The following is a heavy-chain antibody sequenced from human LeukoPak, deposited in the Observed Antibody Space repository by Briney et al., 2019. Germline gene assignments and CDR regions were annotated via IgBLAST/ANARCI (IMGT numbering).Heavy chain of an antibody. CDR1: GITASSDY. V-gene: IGHV3-53*01. J-gene: IGHJ4*02. CDR2: IYNNGNT. Sequence: GGSLRLSCAASGITASSDYMTWVRQAPGEGLEWVSLIYNNGNTYYADSVRGRLTISRDNSKNTLYLQMNSLRAEDTGMYYCTRGIGRSWSLDNWGQGTLVTVSS. D-gene: IGHD3-10*01. CDR3: TRGIGRSWSLDN.